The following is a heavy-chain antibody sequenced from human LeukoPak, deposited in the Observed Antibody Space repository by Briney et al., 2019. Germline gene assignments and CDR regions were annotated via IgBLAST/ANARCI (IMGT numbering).Heavy chain of an antibody. CDR2: IYYSGST. CDR3: ARVGSGYYTWFDP. V-gene: IGHV4-61*08. J-gene: IGHJ5*02. D-gene: IGHD3-3*01. Sequence: SETLSLTCTVSGDSISSGGYCWSWIRQPPGKGLEWIGYIYYSGSTNCNPSLKSRVTISVDTSKNQFSLKLSSVTAADTAVYYCARVGSGYYTWFDPWGQGTLVTVSS. CDR1: GDSISSGGYC.